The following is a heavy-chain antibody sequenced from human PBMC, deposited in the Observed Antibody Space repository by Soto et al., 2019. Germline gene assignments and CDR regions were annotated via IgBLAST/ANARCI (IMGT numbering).Heavy chain of an antibody. J-gene: IGHJ4*02. CDR2: IIPIFGTA. Sequence: QVQLVQSGAEVKKPGSSVKVSCKASGGTFSSYAISWVRQAPGQGLEWMGGIIPIFGTANYAQKFQGRVTITADESTSTAYMELSSLRSEDTAVYYCARAPGDYDILTGYCFFDYWGQGTLVTVSS. V-gene: IGHV1-69*01. D-gene: IGHD3-9*01. CDR1: GGTFSSYA. CDR3: ARAPGDYDILTGYCFFDY.